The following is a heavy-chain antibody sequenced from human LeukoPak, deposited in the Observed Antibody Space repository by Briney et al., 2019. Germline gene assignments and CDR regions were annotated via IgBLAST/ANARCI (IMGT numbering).Heavy chain of an antibody. CDR3: ARNLGYSSLDY. CDR2: INHSGST. CDR1: GYSISSGYF. D-gene: IGHD6-13*01. J-gene: IGHJ4*02. V-gene: IGHV4-38-2*01. Sequence: SETLSLTCAVSGYSISSGYFWGWIRQLPGKGLEWIGSINHSGSTYYNPPSLKSRVTISVDTSKNQFSLKLSSVTAADTAVYYCARNLGYSSLDYWGQGTLLTVSS.